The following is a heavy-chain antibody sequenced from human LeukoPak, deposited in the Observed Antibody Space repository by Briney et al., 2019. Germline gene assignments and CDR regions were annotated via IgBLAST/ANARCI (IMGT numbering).Heavy chain of an antibody. CDR3: ARNVRYYYGSGSSTTAYYYGMDV. J-gene: IGHJ6*02. CDR2: ISGSGGST. V-gene: IGHV3-23*01. D-gene: IGHD3-10*01. CDR1: GFTFSSYA. Sequence: GGSLRLSCAASGFTFSSYAMSWVRQAPGKGLEWVSAISGSGGSTYYADSVKGRFTISRDNAKNSLYLQMNSLRAEDTAVYYCARNVRYYYGSGSSTTAYYYGMDVWGQGTTVTVSS.